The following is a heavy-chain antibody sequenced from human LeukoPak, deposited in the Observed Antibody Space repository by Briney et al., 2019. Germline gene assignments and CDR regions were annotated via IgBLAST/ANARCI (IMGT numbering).Heavy chain of an antibody. Sequence: GGSLGLSCAASGFTFSNCNMNWVRQAPGKGLEWVSSITSSSSYIYYADSVKGRFTISRDNAKNSLYLQMNSLRAEDTAVYYCARDIYDYDFWSGFDYWGQGTLVTVSS. CDR1: GFTFSNCN. CDR2: ITSSSSYI. D-gene: IGHD3-3*01. J-gene: IGHJ4*02. CDR3: ARDIYDYDFWSGFDY. V-gene: IGHV3-21*01.